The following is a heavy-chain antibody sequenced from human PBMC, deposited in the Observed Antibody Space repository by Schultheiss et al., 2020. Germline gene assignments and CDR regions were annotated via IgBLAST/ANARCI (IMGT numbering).Heavy chain of an antibody. CDR3: ARAASYGQSYFDY. Sequence: SETLSLTCAVSGGSISSSYWWSWVRQPPGKGLEWIGEIYRSGSTNYNPSLKSRVTISVDKSKNQFSLRLSSMTAADTAVYYCARAASYGQSYFDYWGQGNLVAVAS. CDR1: GGSISSSYW. V-gene: IGHV4-4*02. D-gene: IGHD3-10*01. CDR2: IYRSGST. J-gene: IGHJ4*02.